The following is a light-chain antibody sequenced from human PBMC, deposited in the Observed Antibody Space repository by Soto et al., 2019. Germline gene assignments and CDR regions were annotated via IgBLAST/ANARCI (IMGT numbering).Light chain of an antibody. J-gene: IGLJ1*01. CDR3: VSYTSSSTPYV. Sequence: QSVLTQPASVSGSPGQSITISCTGSSSDIGHYNFVSWYQQHPGKAPKLMIYDVNNRPSGVSNRFSGSKSGNTASLTISGLQAEDEADYFCVSYTSSSTPYVFGAGTKVTVL. CDR1: SSDIGHYNF. V-gene: IGLV2-14*01. CDR2: DVN.